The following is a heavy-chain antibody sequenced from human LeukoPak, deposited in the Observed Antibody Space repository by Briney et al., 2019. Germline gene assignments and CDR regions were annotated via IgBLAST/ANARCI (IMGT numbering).Heavy chain of an antibody. Sequence: ASVKVSCKASGGTFSSYAISWVRQAPGQGREWMGGIIPIFGTANYAQKFQGRVTITADESTSTAYMELSSLRSEDTAVYYCARDAIGSGSLDAFDVWGQGTMVTVSS. CDR1: GGTFSSYA. CDR3: ARDAIGSGSLDAFDV. V-gene: IGHV1-69*13. D-gene: IGHD3-10*01. CDR2: IIPIFGTA. J-gene: IGHJ3*01.